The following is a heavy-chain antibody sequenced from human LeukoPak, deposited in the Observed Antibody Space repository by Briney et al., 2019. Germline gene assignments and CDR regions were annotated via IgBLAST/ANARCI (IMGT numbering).Heavy chain of an antibody. CDR1: GFTVSSNY. Sequence: PGGSLRLSCAASGFTVSSNYMSWDRQAPGKGLEWDSVTYSGGTTYFEDSVKGRFTISIDNSKNTLYLQMNSLRAEDTAVYYCARVQAGSSSGFYYYYYMDVWGKGTTVTVSS. CDR3: ARVQAGSSSGFYYYYYMDV. D-gene: IGHD6-6*01. V-gene: IGHV3-66*02. CDR2: TYSGGTT. J-gene: IGHJ6*03.